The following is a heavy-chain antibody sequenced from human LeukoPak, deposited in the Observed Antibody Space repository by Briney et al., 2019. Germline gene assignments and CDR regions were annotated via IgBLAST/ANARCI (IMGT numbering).Heavy chain of an antibody. CDR2: IYSGGNT. D-gene: IGHD3-10*01. J-gene: IGHJ5*02. Sequence: PGGSLRLSCAASGFTVSSNYMSWVRQAPGKGLEWVSVIYSGGNTYYADSVKGRFTISRDNSKNTLYLQINSLRAEDTAMYYCARDDGGGWFDPWGQGTLVTVSS. CDR3: ARDDGGGWFDP. V-gene: IGHV3-53*01. CDR1: GFTVSSNY.